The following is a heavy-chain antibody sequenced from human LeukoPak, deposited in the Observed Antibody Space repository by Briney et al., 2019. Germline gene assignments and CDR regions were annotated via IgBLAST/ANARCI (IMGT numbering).Heavy chain of an antibody. CDR2: TYYRSKWYN. D-gene: IGHD3-22*01. V-gene: IGHV6-1*01. J-gene: IGHJ3*02. Sequence: SQTLSLTCAISGDSVSSNSAAWNWIRQSPSRGLEWLGRTYYRSKWYNDYAVSVKSRITINPDTSKNQFSLQLNSVTPEDTAVYYCARGTSGKWLFSSTDAFDIWGQGTMVTVSS. CDR3: ARGTSGKWLFSSTDAFDI. CDR1: GDSVSSNSAA.